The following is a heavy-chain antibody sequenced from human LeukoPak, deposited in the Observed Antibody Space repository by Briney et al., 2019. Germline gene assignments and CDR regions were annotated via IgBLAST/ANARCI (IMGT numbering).Heavy chain of an antibody. CDR1: GGALSSGGYY. D-gene: IGHD6-13*01. CDR2: ICHSWTP. Sequence: ASEPRSLTCTVSGGALSSGGYYWTWIRQPPGKGLEGIGNICHSWTPYSIPCLKTRVTLTVDRSKNQFSLNMTSVTAADTAVYYCARDKIPVAGTGLSWFDPWGQGTLVTVSS. V-gene: IGHV4-30-2*01. J-gene: IGHJ5*02. CDR3: ARDKIPVAGTGLSWFDP.